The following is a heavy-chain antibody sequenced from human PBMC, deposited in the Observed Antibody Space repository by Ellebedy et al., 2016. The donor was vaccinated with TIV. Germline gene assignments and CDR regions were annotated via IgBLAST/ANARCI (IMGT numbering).Heavy chain of an antibody. CDR2: INHSGST. V-gene: IGHV4-34*01. CDR3: ARGYGFGEF. J-gene: IGHJ4*02. Sequence: MPSETLSLTCAVYGGSFSGYYWSWIRQPPGKGLEWIGEINHSGSTNYNPSLKSRVTISVDTSKNQFSLKLSSVTAADTAVYYCARGYGFGEFWGQGTLVTVSS. D-gene: IGHD3-10*01. CDR1: GGSFSGYY.